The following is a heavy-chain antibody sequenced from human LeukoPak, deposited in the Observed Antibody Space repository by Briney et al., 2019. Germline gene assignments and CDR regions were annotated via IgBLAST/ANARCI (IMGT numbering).Heavy chain of an antibody. Sequence: SETLSLTCTVSGYSISSGYYWGWIRQPPGKGLEWIGEINHSGSTNYNPSLKSRVTISVDTSKNQFSLKLSSVTAADTAVYYCARGGRGYYDSSGYYYNYYYMDVWGKGTTVTVSS. D-gene: IGHD3-22*01. J-gene: IGHJ6*03. CDR2: INHSGST. CDR3: ARGGRGYYDSSGYYYNYYYMDV. V-gene: IGHV4-38-2*02. CDR1: GYSISSGYY.